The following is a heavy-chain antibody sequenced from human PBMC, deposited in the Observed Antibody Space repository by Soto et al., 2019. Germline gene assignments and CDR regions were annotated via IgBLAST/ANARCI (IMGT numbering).Heavy chain of an antibody. CDR2: ITSGGST. CDR3: ARDIIGGAYDFWH. J-gene: IGHJ4*02. V-gene: IGHV3-66*01. CDR1: GFTVSSDY. Sequence: EVQLVESGGGLVQPGGSLRLSCAASGFTVSSDYMTWVRQAPGKGLEWVSVITSGGSTYYAASVKGRFAISRDSSKNTLYLQMSSLRAEDTAVYYCARDIIGGAYDFWHGGQGTLVTVSS. D-gene: IGHD3-3*01.